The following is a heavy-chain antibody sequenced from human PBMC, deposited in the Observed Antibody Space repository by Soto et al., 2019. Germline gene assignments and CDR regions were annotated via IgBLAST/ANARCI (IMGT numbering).Heavy chain of an antibody. J-gene: IGHJ2*01. CDR3: ARISGSYYSYFDL. D-gene: IGHD1-26*01. V-gene: IGHV1-3*01. Sequence: ASVKVSCKASGYTFTSYAMHWVRQAPGQRLEWMGWINAGDGYTKYSQNFQGRVTITRDTSANTAFIELSSLTSEDTAVYYCARISGSYYSYFDLWGRGTLVTVSS. CDR1: GYTFTSYA. CDR2: INAGDGYT.